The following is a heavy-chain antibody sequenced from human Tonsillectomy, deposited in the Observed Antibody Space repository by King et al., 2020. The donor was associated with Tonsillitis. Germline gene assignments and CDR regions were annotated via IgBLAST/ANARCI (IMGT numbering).Heavy chain of an antibody. CDR2: ICGCDGRT. CDR1: GFTFINYA. V-gene: IGHV3-23*04. D-gene: IGHD6-6*01. Sequence: VQLVESGGGLVQPGGSLRLSCAASGFTFINYAMSWVRQAPGKGLEWVSAICGCDGRTYYADAVKGRFNISRDNSKNPRYLQMDSQRAEDTAVYYCAKTSYSSSFGMDVWGQGTTVTVSS. CDR3: AKTSYSSSFGMDV. J-gene: IGHJ6*02.